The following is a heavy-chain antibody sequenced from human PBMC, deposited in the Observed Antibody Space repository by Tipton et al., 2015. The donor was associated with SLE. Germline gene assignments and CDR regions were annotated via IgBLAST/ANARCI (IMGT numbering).Heavy chain of an antibody. J-gene: IGHJ4*02. Sequence: QLVQSGGGLVQPGGSPRLSCAASGFSFTSYAMNWVRQAPGKGLEWVSLIYSAGSTSYADSVKGRFTVSRDTSKNTLYLQMNSLRAEDTAVYYCAKDADFDYWGQGSLVTVSS. CDR3: AKDADFDY. CDR1: GFSFTSYA. V-gene: IGHV3-23*03. CDR2: LIYSAGST.